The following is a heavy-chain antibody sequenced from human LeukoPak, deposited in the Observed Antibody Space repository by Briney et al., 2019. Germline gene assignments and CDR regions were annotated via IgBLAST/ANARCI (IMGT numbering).Heavy chain of an antibody. D-gene: IGHD5-12*01. V-gene: IGHV1-8*01. CDR1: GYTFTSYD. CDR2: MNPNSGNT. CDR3: ARGNVDIVATIDXFDY. Sequence: GASVKVSCKASGYTFTSYDINWVRQATGQGLEWMGWMNPNSGNTGYAQKFQGRVTMTRNTSISTAYMELSSLRSEDTAVYYCARGNVDIVATIDXFDYWGQGTLVTVSS. J-gene: IGHJ4*02.